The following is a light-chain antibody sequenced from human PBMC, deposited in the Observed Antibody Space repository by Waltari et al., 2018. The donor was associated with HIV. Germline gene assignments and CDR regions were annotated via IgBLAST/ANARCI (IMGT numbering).Light chain of an antibody. V-gene: IGLV2-11*01. CDR3: CSHAGNLFVV. Sequence: QSALTQPHSVSGSPGQSLPIPCTGTSSYVDTFLSWYQRHPGKVTKFIIYDVNKRPAGVPVRYSGSKSGNTTSLTISGSQSGNESDYYCCSHAGNLFVVFGTGNKDTVL. J-gene: IGLJ1*01. CDR1: SSYVDTF. CDR2: DVN.